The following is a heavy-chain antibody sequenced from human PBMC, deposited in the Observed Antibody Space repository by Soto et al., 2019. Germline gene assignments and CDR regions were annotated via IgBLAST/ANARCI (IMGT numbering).Heavy chain of an antibody. D-gene: IGHD3-16*01. J-gene: IGHJ5*02. CDR2: FHYSLNT. Sequence: QVQLQESGPGLVRPSETLSLTCTVSGDSITSNYWSWIRQSPGQGLEWIGYFHYSLNTNYNPSRKSRTIISADTSTNRFCLKLTSVTAADAAMYYCAKTKEGGFDPWGQGILVTVSS. CDR1: GDSITSNY. V-gene: IGHV4-59*01. CDR3: AKTKEGGFDP.